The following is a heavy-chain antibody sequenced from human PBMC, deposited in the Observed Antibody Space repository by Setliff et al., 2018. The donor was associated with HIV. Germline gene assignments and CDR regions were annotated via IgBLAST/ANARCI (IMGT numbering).Heavy chain of an antibody. CDR2: IHTSGST. D-gene: IGHD1-26*01. CDR3: ARGQDLGATWTGYYYYYMDV. Sequence: SETLSLTCSVSGGSISSRSYYWSWIRQPAGKGLEWIGHIHTSGSTDYSPSLKSRVTISVDTSKKQFSLKLSSVTAADTAVYYCARGQDLGATWTGYYYYYMDVWGKGTTVTVSS. V-gene: IGHV4-61*09. CDR1: GGSISSRSYY. J-gene: IGHJ6*03.